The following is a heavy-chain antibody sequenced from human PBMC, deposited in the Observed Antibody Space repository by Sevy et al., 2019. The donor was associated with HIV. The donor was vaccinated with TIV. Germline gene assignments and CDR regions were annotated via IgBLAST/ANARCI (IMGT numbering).Heavy chain of an antibody. CDR3: ARDPYDGSFGAFDI. J-gene: IGHJ3*02. CDR2: IRHDGRDK. V-gene: IGHV3-7*01. D-gene: IGHD3-3*01. Sequence: GGSLRLSCAASNFIFRNYWMSWVRQAPGKGLEWVANIRHDGRDKKYVGSVEGRFAISRDNVKNSLLLQMNSLRVEDTAVYYCARDPYDGSFGAFDIWGRGTVVTVSS. CDR1: NFIFRNYW.